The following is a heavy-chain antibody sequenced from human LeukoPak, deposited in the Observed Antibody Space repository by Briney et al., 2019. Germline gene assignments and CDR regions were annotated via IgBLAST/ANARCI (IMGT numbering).Heavy chain of an antibody. V-gene: IGHV1-46*01. CDR2: INPSGGST. CDR3: ATASHYGDYGY. CDR1: GYTFTSYY. D-gene: IGHD4-17*01. J-gene: IGHJ4*02. Sequence: ASVKVSCKASGYTFTSYYMHWVRQAPGQGLEWMGIINPSGGSTSYAQKFQGRVTMTEDTSTDTAYMELSSLRSEDTAVYYCATASHYGDYGYWGQGTLVTVSS.